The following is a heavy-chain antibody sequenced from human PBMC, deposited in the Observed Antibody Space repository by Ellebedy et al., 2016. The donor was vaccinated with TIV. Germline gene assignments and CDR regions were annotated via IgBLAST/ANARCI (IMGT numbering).Heavy chain of an antibody. CDR1: GFTFSSYG. D-gene: IGHD4-11*01. CDR3: ARGMTNHYFDY. Sequence: PGGSLRLSCAASGFTFSSYGMHWVRQAPGKGLEWVAIISYDGSNEVYADSVKGRFTISRDNSKNTLSLPLNSLRADDTAVYYCARGMTNHYFDYWGQGTLVTVSS. J-gene: IGHJ4*02. V-gene: IGHV3-30*03. CDR2: ISYDGSNE.